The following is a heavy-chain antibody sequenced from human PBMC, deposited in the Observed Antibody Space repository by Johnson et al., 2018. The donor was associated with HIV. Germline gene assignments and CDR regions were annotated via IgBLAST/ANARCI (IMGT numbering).Heavy chain of an antibody. D-gene: IGHD5-18*01. V-gene: IGHV3-30*19. CDR1: GFTFSTYG. CDR3: ARERTYLDTAMVDAFDI. Sequence: QMQLVESGGGVVQPGRSLRLSCAASGFTFSTYGMHWVRQAPGKGLEWVAVISYDGSNKYYADSVKGRFTISRDNSKNTLYLQMNSLRAEDTAVYYCARERTYLDTAMVDAFDIWGQGTMVTVSS. CDR2: ISYDGSNK. J-gene: IGHJ3*02.